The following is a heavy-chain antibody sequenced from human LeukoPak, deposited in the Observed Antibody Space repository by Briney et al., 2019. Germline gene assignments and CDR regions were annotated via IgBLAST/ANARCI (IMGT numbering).Heavy chain of an antibody. CDR1: GGSISTSNYY. CDR3: ARGMVLLWFGEIFNNWFDP. V-gene: IGHV4-39*07. Sequence: SETLSLTCTVSGGSISTSNYYWGWIRQPPGKGLEWIGNIFYSGSTYYGPSLKSRLTISLDTSRNQFSLKLSSVTAADTAVYYCARGMVLLWFGEIFNNWFDPWGQGTLVTVSS. CDR2: IFYSGST. D-gene: IGHD3-10*01. J-gene: IGHJ5*02.